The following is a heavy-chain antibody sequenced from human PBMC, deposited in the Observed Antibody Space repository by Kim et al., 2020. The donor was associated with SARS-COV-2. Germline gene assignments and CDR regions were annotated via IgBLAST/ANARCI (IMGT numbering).Heavy chain of an antibody. CDR1: GFTFNYYD. D-gene: IGHD6-19*01. V-gene: IGHV3-23*01. CDR2: IDAGDSGNT. CDR3: AGFRTRAVAGTGDY. J-gene: IGHJ4*01. Sequence: GGSLRLSCAASGFTFNYYDMSWVRQAPGKGLEWVSGIDAGDSGNTHYADSVRGRFTISRDNSNNMLYVQMNSLRVDDTAVYYCAGFRTRAVAGTGDYCG.